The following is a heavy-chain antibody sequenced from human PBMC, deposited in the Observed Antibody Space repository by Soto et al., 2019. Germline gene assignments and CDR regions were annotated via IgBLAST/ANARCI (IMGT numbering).Heavy chain of an antibody. CDR2: IKKDGSEN. CDR1: GFTFGYYW. J-gene: IGHJ4*02. D-gene: IGHD3-3*01. Sequence: PGGSLRLSCAASGFTFGYYWMIWVRQAPGKGLEWVAHIKKDGSENYYVDSVTGRFTVSRDNTKNSLYLQMNSLRAEDTAVYYCAKLGSGYYTGLYFDYWGQGTLVTVSS. CDR3: AKLGSGYYTGLYFDY. V-gene: IGHV3-7*03.